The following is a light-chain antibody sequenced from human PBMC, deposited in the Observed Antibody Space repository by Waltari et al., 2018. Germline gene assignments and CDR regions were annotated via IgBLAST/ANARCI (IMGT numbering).Light chain of an antibody. J-gene: IGLJ1*01. CDR3: CSYAGSYTFDV. V-gene: IGLV2-11*01. CDR1: SSDVGGYNY. CDR2: DVS. Sequence: QSALTQPRSVSGSPGQSVTISCTGTSSDVGGYNYVSLYQQHPGKAPKLMIYDVSKRPSGVPDRFSGSKSGNTASLTISGLQAEDEADYYCCSYAGSYTFDVFGTGTKVTVL.